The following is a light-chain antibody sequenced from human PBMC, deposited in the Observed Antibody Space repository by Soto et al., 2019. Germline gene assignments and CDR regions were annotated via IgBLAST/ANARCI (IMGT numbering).Light chain of an antibody. J-gene: IGKJ2*01. CDR2: GAS. Sequence: EIVLTQSPGTLSLSPGERATLSCRASQSVSSSYLAWYQQKPGQAPRLLIYGASSMATGIPDRFSGSGSGTDFTLTISRLEPEDFAVYYCQQYGSSLYTFGQGTKLESK. V-gene: IGKV3-20*01. CDR1: QSVSSSY. CDR3: QQYGSSLYT.